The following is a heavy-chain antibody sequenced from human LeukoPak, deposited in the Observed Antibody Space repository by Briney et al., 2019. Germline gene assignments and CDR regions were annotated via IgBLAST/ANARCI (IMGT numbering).Heavy chain of an antibody. CDR2: INWNGGST. CDR1: GFTFDDYG. V-gene: IGHV3-20*04. J-gene: IGHJ4*02. CDR3: ASYDSSGYEHPY. Sequence: GGSLRLSCAASGFTFDDYGMSWVRQAPGKGLEWVSGINWNGGSTGYADSAKGRFNISRDNAKNSLYLQMNSLRAEDTALYYCASYDSSGYEHPYWGQGTLVTVSS. D-gene: IGHD3-22*01.